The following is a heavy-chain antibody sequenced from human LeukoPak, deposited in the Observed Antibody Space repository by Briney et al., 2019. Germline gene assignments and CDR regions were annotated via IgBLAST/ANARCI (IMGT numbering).Heavy chain of an antibody. V-gene: IGHV3-7*03. D-gene: IGHD3-3*01. CDR2: IKLDGSEK. CDR1: GFTFSSYA. Sequence: GGSLRLSCAASGFTFSSYAMNWVRQAPGKGLEWVANIKLDGSEKNYVDSVKGRFTISRDNTKNSLYLQMNSLRAEDTAVFYCARDQYDTWSRRGNFDSWGQGTLVIVSS. J-gene: IGHJ4*02. CDR3: ARDQYDTWSRRGNFDS.